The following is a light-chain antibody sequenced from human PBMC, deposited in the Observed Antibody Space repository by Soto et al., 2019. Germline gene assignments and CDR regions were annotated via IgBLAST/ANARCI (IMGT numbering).Light chain of an antibody. V-gene: IGLV2-14*01. CDR2: EVS. CDR3: SSYTASSTYV. CDR1: SSDVGYYNY. J-gene: IGLJ1*01. Sequence: QSVLTQPASVSGSPGQSITISGTGTSSDVGYYNYVSWFQEHPGKAPKLMIYEVSNRPSGVANRFSGSKSGNTASLTISGLQAEDEADYYCSSYTASSTYVFGTGTKVTVL.